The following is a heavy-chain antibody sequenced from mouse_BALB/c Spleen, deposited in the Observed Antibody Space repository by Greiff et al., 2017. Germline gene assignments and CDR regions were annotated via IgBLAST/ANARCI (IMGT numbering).Heavy chain of an antibody. J-gene: IGHJ4*01. CDR3: ARWRRYAMDY. CDR1: GYAFTNYL. CDR2: INPGSGGT. Sequence: QVHVKQSGAELVRPGTSVKVSCKASGYAFTNYLIEWVKQRPGQGLEWIGVINPGSGGTNYNEKFKGKATLTADKSSSTAYMQLSSLTSDDSAVYFCARWRRYAMDYWGQGTSVTVSS. V-gene: IGHV1-54*01.